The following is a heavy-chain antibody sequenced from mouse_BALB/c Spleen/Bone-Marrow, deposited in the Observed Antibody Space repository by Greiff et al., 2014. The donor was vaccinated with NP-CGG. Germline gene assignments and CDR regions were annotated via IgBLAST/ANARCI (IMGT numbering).Heavy chain of an antibody. CDR2: INPSSGYT. J-gene: IGHJ3*01. CDR3: ALANWDIGGPFAY. CDR1: GYTFTSYT. D-gene: IGHD4-1*01. V-gene: IGHV1-4*01. Sequence: SGAELARPGASVKMSCKASGYTFTSYTMHWVKQRPGQGLEWIGYINPSSGYTNYNQKFKDKATLTADKSSSTAYMQLSSLTSEDSAAYYCALANWDIGGPFAYWGQGTLVTVSA.